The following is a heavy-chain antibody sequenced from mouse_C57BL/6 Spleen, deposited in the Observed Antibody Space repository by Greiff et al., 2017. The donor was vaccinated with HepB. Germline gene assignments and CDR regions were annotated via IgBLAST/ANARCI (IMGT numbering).Heavy chain of an antibody. CDR3: TTYYWYWYFDV. V-gene: IGHV5-9-1*02. Sequence: EVKLVESGEGLVKPGGSLKLSCAASGFTFSSYAMSWVRQTPEKRLEWVAYISSGGDYIYYADTVKGRFTISRDNARNTLYLQMSSLKSEDTDMYYGTTYYWYWYFDVWGPGTTVTVSS. CDR2: ISSGGDYI. D-gene: IGHD1-1*01. CDR1: GFTFSSYA. J-gene: IGHJ1*01.